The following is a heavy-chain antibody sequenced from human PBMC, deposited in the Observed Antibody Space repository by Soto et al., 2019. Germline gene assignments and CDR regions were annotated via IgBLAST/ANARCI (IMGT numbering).Heavy chain of an antibody. Sequence: LRLSCAASGFTFSSYSMNWVRQAPGKGLEWVSNISNSSSYIYYADSVKGRFTISRDNAKNLLYLQMNSLRAEDTAVYYFARDRYSSPPYYYYYYMDVRGKGTTVTVSS. CDR3: ARDRYSSPPYYYYYYMDV. V-gene: IGHV3-21*01. CDR1: GFTFSSYS. D-gene: IGHD6-13*01. J-gene: IGHJ6*03. CDR2: ISNSSSYI.